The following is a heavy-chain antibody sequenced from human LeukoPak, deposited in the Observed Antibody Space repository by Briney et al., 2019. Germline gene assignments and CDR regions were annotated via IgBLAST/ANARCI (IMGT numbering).Heavy chain of an antibody. D-gene: IGHD4/OR15-4a*01. V-gene: IGHV5-51*01. Sequence: GESLRISCKASGYSFTSYWIGWVRQMPGKGLEWVGVIYSGDSNTRYSASLQGHFTISVDNSISTAYLQWSSLRAADTAMYYCVRAVWWHGRQPLFDYWGQGTLVTVSS. CDR3: VRAVWWHGRQPLFDY. J-gene: IGHJ4*02. CDR2: IYSGDSNT. CDR1: GYSFTSYW.